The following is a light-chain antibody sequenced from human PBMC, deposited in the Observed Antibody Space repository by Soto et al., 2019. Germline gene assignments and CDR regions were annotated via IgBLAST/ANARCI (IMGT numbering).Light chain of an antibody. CDR2: DVS. CDR1: SSDVGGYND. CDR3: RGYTGSMTLV. V-gene: IGLV2-14*01. J-gene: IGLJ2*01. Sequence: QSALTQPASVSGSPGQSITISCTGTSSDVGGYNDVSWYQQHPGKAPKLMIYDVSNRPSGVSDRFSGSKSGKPASPTISGLQAEDEAVYYCRGYTGSMTLVFEVGTKL.